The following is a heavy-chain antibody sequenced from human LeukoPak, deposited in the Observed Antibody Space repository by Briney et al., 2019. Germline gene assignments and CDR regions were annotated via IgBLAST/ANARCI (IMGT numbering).Heavy chain of an antibody. CDR2: ISSTSSTI. V-gene: IGHV3-48*01. J-gene: IGHJ4*02. D-gene: IGHD5-18*01. CDR1: GFTFSGYS. CDR3: AREWYSYGDY. Sequence: GGSLRLSCAASGFTFSGYSMNWVRQAPGKGLEWVSYISSTSSTIYYADSVKGRFTISRDNAKNSLYLQMNSLRAEDTAVYYCAREWYSYGDYWGQGTLVTVSS.